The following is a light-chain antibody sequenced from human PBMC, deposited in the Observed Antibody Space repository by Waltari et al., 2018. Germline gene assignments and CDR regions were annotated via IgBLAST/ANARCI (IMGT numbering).Light chain of an antibody. CDR3: LQYNSNPRT. V-gene: IGKV1-17*01. CDR1: QGISTY. Sequence: DIQMTQSPSSLSASAGDRVTITCRARQGISTYLNWYQQKPGKAPKRLIYAASSLESGVPSRFSGSGSGTDFTLTISSLQPEDFATYYCLQYNSNPRTFGQGTKVEIK. CDR2: AAS. J-gene: IGKJ1*01.